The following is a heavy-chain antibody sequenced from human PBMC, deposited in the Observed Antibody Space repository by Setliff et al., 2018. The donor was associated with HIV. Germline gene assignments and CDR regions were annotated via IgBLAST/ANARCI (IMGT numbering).Heavy chain of an antibody. J-gene: IGHJ4*02. D-gene: IGHD5-18*01. CDR1: GYTFTDYY. V-gene: IGHV1-69-2*01. Sequence: ASVKVSCKASGYTFTDYYMHWVQKAPGNRLEWMGSVEPQHGETIFAGKFQGKVTITAETSTDTAYMELSSLRSEDTAVYYSARVGFGKSGYSYGSFYYWGQGTLVTVSS. CDR2: VEPQHGET. CDR3: ARVGFGKSGYSYGSFYY.